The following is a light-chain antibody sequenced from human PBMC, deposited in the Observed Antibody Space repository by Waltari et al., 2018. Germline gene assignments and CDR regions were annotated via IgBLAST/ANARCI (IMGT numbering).Light chain of an antibody. J-gene: IGLJ2*01. V-gene: IGLV2-14*03. CDR3: SSYISSSTLEL. CDR1: SSDVGGYNY. CDR2: DVS. Sequence: QSALTQPASASGSPGQSITISCPGTSSDVGGYNYVPWYQQHPGKAPKLMIYDVSNRPSGVSNRFSGSKSGNTASLTISGLQAEDEADYYCSSYISSSTLELFGGGTSLTVL.